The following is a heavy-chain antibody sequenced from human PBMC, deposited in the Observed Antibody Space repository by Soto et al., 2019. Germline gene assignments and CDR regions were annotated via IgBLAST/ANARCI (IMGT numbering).Heavy chain of an antibody. Sequence: PSETLSLTCTVSGGSISSYYWSWIRQPPGKGLEWIGYIYYSGSTNYNPSLKSRVTISVDTSKNQFSLKLSSVTAADTAVYYCARGSYYYDSSGYYINEYFQHWGQGTLVTVS. J-gene: IGHJ1*01. CDR1: GGSISSYY. D-gene: IGHD3-22*01. CDR2: IYYSGST. CDR3: ARGSYYYDSSGYYINEYFQH. V-gene: IGHV4-59*01.